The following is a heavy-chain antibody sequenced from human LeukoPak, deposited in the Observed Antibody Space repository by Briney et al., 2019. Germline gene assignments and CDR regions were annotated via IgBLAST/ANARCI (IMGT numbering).Heavy chain of an antibody. CDR3: ARASGAYSSSWFDY. CDR2: FDPEDGET. J-gene: IGHJ4*02. D-gene: IGHD6-13*01. V-gene: IGHV1-24*01. CDR1: GYTLTELS. Sequence: ASVKVSCKVSGYTLTELSMHWVRQAPGKGLEWMGGFDPEDGETIYAQKFQGRVTMTEDTSTDTAYMELSSLRSEDTAVYYCARASGAYSSSWFDYWGQGTLVTVSS.